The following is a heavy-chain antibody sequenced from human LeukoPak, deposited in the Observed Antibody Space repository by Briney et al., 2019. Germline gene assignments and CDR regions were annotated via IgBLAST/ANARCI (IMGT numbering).Heavy chain of an antibody. Sequence: LRLSCAASGFSFNKYGMHWVRQVPGRELEWVSGISYDGSTKYYADSVKGRFTISRDDSKNTLFLQMNSLRVEDTAIYYCAKDLTPSRAFDYWGQGTLVTVSS. J-gene: IGHJ4*02. CDR2: ISYDGSTK. D-gene: IGHD1-14*01. CDR1: GFSFNKYG. CDR3: AKDLTPSRAFDY. V-gene: IGHV3-30*18.